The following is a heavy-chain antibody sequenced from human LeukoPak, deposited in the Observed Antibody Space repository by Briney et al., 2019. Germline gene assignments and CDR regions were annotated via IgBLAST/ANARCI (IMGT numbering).Heavy chain of an antibody. V-gene: IGHV1-18*01. Sequence: ASVKVSCKASGYTFTSYGINWVRQAPGQGLKWMGWISTYNGNTNYAQKFQGRVTMTTDTSTSTAYLELRSLRSDDTAVYYCASQSPACDYWGQGTQVTVSS. J-gene: IGHJ4*02. CDR3: ASQSPACDY. CDR1: GYTFTSYG. CDR2: ISTYNGNT.